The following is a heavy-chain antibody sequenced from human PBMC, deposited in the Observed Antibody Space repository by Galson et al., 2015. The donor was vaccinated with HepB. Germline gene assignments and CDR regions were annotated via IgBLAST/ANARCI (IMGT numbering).Heavy chain of an antibody. V-gene: IGHV3-23*01. CDR3: ARDPSSGYLLLDPLPSDRYYFDY. J-gene: IGHJ4*02. CDR2: ISGSGGST. CDR1: GFTFSSYA. Sequence: SLRLSCAASGFTFSSYAMSWVRQAPGKGLEWVSAISGSGGSTYYADSVKGRFTISRDNSKNTLYLQMNSLRAEDTAVYYCARDPSSGYLLLDPLPSDRYYFDYWGQGTLVTVSS. D-gene: IGHD3-22*01.